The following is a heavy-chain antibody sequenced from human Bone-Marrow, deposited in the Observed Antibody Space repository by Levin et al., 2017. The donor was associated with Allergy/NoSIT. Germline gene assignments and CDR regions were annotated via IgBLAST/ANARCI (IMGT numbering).Heavy chain of an antibody. CDR2: ISSDGNNE. J-gene: IGHJ4*02. CDR1: RFIFRNYY. D-gene: IGHD3-16*01. CDR3: ARGRGEEIDY. V-gene: IGHV3-30-3*01. Sequence: AGGSLRLSCAASRFIFRNYYMHWVRQAPGKGLEWVAVISSDGNNENYASSVKGRFTVSRDNSKNTLFLQMHGLREGDTAVYYCARGRGEEIDYWGQGTLVTVSS.